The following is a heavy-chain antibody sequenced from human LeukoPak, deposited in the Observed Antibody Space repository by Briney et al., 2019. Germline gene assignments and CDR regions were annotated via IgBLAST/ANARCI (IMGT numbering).Heavy chain of an antibody. Sequence: PSETLSLTCAVYGGSFSGYYWGWIRQPPGKGLEWIGSIYHSGSTYYNPSLKSRVTISVDTSKNQFSLKLSSVTAADTAVYYCARPVYDFWSGLNWFDPWGQGTLVTVSS. V-gene: IGHV4-38-2*01. J-gene: IGHJ5*02. CDR1: GGSFSGYY. CDR3: ARPVYDFWSGLNWFDP. D-gene: IGHD3-3*01. CDR2: IYHSGST.